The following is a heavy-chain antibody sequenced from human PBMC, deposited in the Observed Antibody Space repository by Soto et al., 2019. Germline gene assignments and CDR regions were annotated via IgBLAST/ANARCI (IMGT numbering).Heavy chain of an antibody. CDR1: GGSISSGNFY. V-gene: IGHV4-31*03. J-gene: IGHJ4*02. Sequence: PSETLSLTCSVSGGSISSGNFYWSWIRQHPEKGLEWIGYICNSGTTYYNPSLKRRVTISVDTSKNQFPLKLNSVTAADMAIYWCAADPGEYQMHTWGQGTQVTAPQ. CDR2: ICNSGTT. CDR3: AADPGEYQMHT. D-gene: IGHD3-10*01.